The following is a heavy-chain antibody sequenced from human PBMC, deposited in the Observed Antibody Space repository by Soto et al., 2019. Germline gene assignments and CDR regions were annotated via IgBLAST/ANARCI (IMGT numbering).Heavy chain of an antibody. CDR1: GLSLSTTGVG. CDR3: VQSRCGGDCLQSYSSHSYYGLDV. CDR2: IYWDDDK. J-gene: IGHJ6*02. V-gene: IGHV2-5*02. Sequence: QITLKESGPTLVKPTQTLTLTCTFSGLSLSTTGVGVGWIRQPPGKALEWLALIYWDDDKRYSPSLKSRITSTKDTSKNQVVLTMTNMDPVDTATYYCVQSRCGGDCLQSYSSHSYYGLDVWGQGTTVTVSS. D-gene: IGHD2-21*02.